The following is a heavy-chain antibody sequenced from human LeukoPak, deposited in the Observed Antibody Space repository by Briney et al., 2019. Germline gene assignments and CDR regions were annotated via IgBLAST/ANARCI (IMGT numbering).Heavy chain of an antibody. CDR2: INTNTGNP. CDR3: ARPNQNYDFWSGSIGGFDP. Sequence: ASVKVSCKASGYTFTSYAMNWVRQAPGQELEWMGWINTNTGNPTYAQGFTGRFVFSLDTSVSTAYLQISSLKAEDTAVYYCARPNQNYDFWSGSIGGFDPWGQGTLVTVSS. CDR1: GYTFTSYA. J-gene: IGHJ5*02. D-gene: IGHD3-3*01. V-gene: IGHV7-4-1*02.